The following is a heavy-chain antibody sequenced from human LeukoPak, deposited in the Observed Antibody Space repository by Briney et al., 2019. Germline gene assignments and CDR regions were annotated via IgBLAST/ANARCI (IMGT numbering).Heavy chain of an antibody. CDR1: GFTFSSYV. CDR3: AREAAPVVAAQPDAVDI. Sequence: GGSLRLSCAASGFTFSSYVMNWVRQAPGKGLEWVSYISGSDSAKYYSDSAKGRFTISRDNAKNSLYLQMNSLRPEDTAVYYCAREAAPVVAAQPDAVDIWGQGTMVTVSS. D-gene: IGHD2-15*01. V-gene: IGHV3-48*03. J-gene: IGHJ3*02. CDR2: ISGSDSAK.